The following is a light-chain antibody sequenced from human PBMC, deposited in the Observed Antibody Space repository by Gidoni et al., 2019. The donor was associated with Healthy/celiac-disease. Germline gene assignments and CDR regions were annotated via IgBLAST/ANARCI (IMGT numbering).Light chain of an antibody. CDR2: EVS. CDR3: CSYAGSSPVV. J-gene: IGLJ2*01. Sequence: QSALTQPASVSGSPGQSITISCTGTISDVGSYNLVSWYQQHPGKAPKLMIYEVSKRPSGVSNRFSGSKSGNTASLTISGLQAEDEADYYCCSYAGSSPVVFGGGTKLTVL. CDR1: ISDVGSYNL. V-gene: IGLV2-23*02.